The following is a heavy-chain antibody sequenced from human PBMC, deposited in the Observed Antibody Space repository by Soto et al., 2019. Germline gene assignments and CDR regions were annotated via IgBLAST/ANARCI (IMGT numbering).Heavy chain of an antibody. V-gene: IGHV4-4*02. CDR2: IYHSGST. Sequence: SETLSLTCAVSGGSISSSNWWSWVRQPPGKGLEWIGEIYHSGSTNYNPSLKSRVTISVDKSXXXXXLKLSSVTAADTAVYYCARFTVYGADYWGQGTLVTVSS. J-gene: IGHJ4*02. CDR3: ARFTVYGADY. CDR1: GGSISSSNW. D-gene: IGHD4-17*01.